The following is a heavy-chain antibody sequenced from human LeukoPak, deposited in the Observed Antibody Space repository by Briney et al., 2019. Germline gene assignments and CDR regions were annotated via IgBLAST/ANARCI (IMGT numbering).Heavy chain of an antibody. CDR2: ISGCNGNT. V-gene: IGHV1-18*01. Sequence: ASVKVSCKASGYTFTNYGISWVRQVPGQGLEWMGWISGCNGNTNYAQNLQGRVTMTTDTSTSTAYMELRSLRSDDTAVYYCARDSPRGYSYGSHYYYGMDVWGQGTTVTVSS. J-gene: IGHJ6*02. D-gene: IGHD5-18*01. CDR1: GYTFTNYG. CDR3: ARDSPRGYSYGSHYYYGMDV.